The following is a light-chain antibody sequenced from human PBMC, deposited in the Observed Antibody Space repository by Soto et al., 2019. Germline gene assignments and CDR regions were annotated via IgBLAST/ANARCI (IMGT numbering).Light chain of an antibody. V-gene: IGLV2-14*03. CDR3: SSYTSTSTLVV. CDR2: DVA. CDR1: SSDVGGYDY. Sequence: QSALTQPASVSGSPGQSITISCTGSSSDVGGYDYVSWYQQYAGKAPKLIIYDVANRPSGVSNRFSGSKSGNTASLTISGLQAEDEANYHCSSYTSTSTLVVFGGGTQLTVL. J-gene: IGLJ2*01.